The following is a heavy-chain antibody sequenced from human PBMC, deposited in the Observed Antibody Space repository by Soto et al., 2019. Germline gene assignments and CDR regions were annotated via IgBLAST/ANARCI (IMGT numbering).Heavy chain of an antibody. V-gene: IGHV5-51*01. D-gene: IGHD5-12*01. CDR2: IYPGDSDT. CDR3: ARHSLATQPGDF. Sequence: GESLKISCKASGYSFSTYWIAWVRQRPGKGLDWMGIIYPGDSDTRYSPSFQGQVTISVDNSIDTAYLGWTTLRASDSAMYYCARHSLATQPGDFWGQGALVTVSS. J-gene: IGHJ4*02. CDR1: GYSFSTYW.